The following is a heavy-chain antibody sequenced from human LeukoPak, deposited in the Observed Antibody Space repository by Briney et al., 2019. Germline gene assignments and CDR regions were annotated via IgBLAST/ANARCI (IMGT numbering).Heavy chain of an antibody. CDR2: INPSGGST. D-gene: IGHD4-17*01. CDR1: GYTFTSYY. J-gene: IGHJ4*02. Sequence: GASVKVSCKASGYTFTSYYMHWVRQAPGQGLEWMGIINPSGGSTSYAQKFQGRVTMTRDTSTSTVYMELSGLRSEDTAVYYCARDRGPTVTADYWGQGTLVTVSS. V-gene: IGHV1-46*01. CDR3: ARDRGPTVTADY.